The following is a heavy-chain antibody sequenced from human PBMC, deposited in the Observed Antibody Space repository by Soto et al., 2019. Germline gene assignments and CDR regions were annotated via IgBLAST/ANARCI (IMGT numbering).Heavy chain of an antibody. CDR1: RGSISSGTYY. D-gene: IGHD3-10*01. CDR3: ARHPPGLLLKGYVDD. Sequence: PSETLSLTCTVSRGSISSGTYYWGWIRQPPGKGLEWIGSIYYSGNTYYNPSLKSRVTISVDTSKNQFSLKLSSVTAADTAVYYCARHPPGLLLKGYVDDWGQGTLVTVAS. J-gene: IGHJ4*02. V-gene: IGHV4-39*01. CDR2: IYYSGNT.